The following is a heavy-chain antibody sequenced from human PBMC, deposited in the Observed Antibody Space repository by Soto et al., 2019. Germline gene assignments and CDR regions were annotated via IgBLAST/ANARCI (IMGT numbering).Heavy chain of an antibody. V-gene: IGHV1-69*13. CDR2: IIPVFGTA. D-gene: IGHD1-1*01. CDR1: GGTFSSYA. CDR3: ARVDRIRWYTSTFYYYYGIDV. Sequence: SVKVSCKASGGTFSSYAISWVRQAPGQGLEWMGGIIPVFGTANYAQKFQGRVTITADESTSTAYMELSSLRSEDTAVYYCARVDRIRWYTSTFYYYYGIDVWGQGTTGTVS. J-gene: IGHJ6*02.